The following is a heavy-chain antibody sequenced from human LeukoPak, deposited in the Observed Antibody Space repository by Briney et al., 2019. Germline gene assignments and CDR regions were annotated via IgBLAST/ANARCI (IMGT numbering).Heavy chain of an antibody. CDR1: GDSFSGFY. D-gene: IGHD6-13*01. CDR3: ARKEGGQLVNTRRWFDP. CDR2: VYPTGST. V-gene: IGHV4-4*07. J-gene: IGHJ5*02. Sequence: PSETLSLTCIVSGDSFSGFYWSWIRQPAGKGLEWIGRVYPTGSTNYNPSLNSRVTISVDTSKNQFSLKLRSVTAADTAVYYCARKEGGQLVNTRRWFDPWGQGTLVTVSS.